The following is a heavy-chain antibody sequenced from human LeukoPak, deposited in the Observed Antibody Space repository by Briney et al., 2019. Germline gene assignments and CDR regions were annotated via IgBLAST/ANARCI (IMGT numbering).Heavy chain of an antibody. J-gene: IGHJ4*02. CDR1: GFTFSSYA. CDR3: AKGVLMGDDAGLFDY. V-gene: IGHV3-23*01. CDR2: ISNSGGST. D-gene: IGHD3-16*01. Sequence: GGSLRLSCAASGFTFSSYAMSWVRQAPGKGLEGVSGISNSGGSTNDADSVKGRFTISRYNSKKTLYLQMNSLRDEDTAVYYCAKGVLMGDDAGLFDYWGQGTLVTVSS.